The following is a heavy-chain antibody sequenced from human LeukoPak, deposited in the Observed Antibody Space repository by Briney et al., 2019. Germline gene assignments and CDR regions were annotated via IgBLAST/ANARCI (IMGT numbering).Heavy chain of an antibody. CDR1: GGTISTYY. CDR3: ARARAHSGDFDY. CDR2: IYYSGST. J-gene: IGHJ4*02. V-gene: IGHV4-59*01. D-gene: IGHD7-27*01. Sequence: SETLSLTCTVSGGTISTYYWSWIRQPPGKGLEWIGYIYYSGSTNYNPSLKSRVSISIDTSKNQFSLKLSSVTAADTAVYYRARARAHSGDFDYWGQGTPVTVSS.